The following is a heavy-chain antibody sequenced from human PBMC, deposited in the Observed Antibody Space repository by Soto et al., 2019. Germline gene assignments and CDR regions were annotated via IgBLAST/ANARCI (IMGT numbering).Heavy chain of an antibody. V-gene: IGHV1-69*02. J-gene: IGHJ4*02. Sequence: QVQLVQSGAEVKKPGSSVKVSCTASGGTFNSYTLNWVRQAPGQRLEWVGRVNPIVGMSTSASKIQGRVTMPAKKSTSIAYMALTGLKSEDTAVYDCATSYGSGSTHFDSWGQGTLVTVSS. D-gene: IGHD3-10*01. CDR1: GGTFNSYT. CDR2: VNPIVGMS. CDR3: ATSYGSGSTHFDS.